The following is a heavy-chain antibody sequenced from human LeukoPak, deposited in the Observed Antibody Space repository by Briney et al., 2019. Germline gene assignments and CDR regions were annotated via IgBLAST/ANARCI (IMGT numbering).Heavy chain of an antibody. CDR2: ISSSSSYI. D-gene: IGHD3-3*01. CDR1: GFTFSSYS. CDR3: ARDSQTYYDFWVGSYYFDY. V-gene: IGHV3-21*01. Sequence: PGGSLRLSCAASGFTFSSYSMNWVRQAPGKGLEWVSSISSSSSYIYYADSVKGRFTISRDNAKNSLYLQMNSLRAEDTAVYYCARDSQTYYDFWVGSYYFDYWGRGTLVTVSS. J-gene: IGHJ4*02.